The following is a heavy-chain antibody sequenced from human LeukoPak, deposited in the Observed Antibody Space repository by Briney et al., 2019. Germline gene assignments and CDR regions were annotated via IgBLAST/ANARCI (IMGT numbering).Heavy chain of an antibody. D-gene: IGHD6-13*01. V-gene: IGHV1-3*01. CDR2: INADNGNT. J-gene: IGHJ4*02. CDR3: ARGIQSSSWYGDY. CDR1: GGTFSSYA. Sequence: ASVKVSCKASGGTFSSYAISWVRQAPRQRLEWMGWINADNGNTKYSQKFQGRVTFTRDTSASTAYMELSSLRSEDTAVYYCARGIQSSSWYGDYWGQETLVTVSS.